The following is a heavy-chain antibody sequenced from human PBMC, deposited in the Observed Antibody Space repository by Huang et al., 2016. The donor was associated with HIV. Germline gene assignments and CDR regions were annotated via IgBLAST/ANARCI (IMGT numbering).Heavy chain of an antibody. CDR1: GGSFTGYY. J-gene: IGHJ4*02. CDR3: ARRTHSARTLDS. D-gene: IGHD6-6*01. Sequence: QVQLQQCGAGLLKPSETLSLTCAVYGGSFTGYYWRWFRQPPGQGLEWIGEIDHSGSTNYNPSLKSRVTMSVDTSKNQFSLTLSPATAADTAMYHWARRTHSARTLDSWGQGTLVTVPS. V-gene: IGHV4-34*01. CDR2: IDHSGST.